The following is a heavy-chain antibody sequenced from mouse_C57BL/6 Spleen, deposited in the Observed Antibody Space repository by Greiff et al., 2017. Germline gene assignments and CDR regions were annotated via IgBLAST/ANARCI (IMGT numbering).Heavy chain of an antibody. CDR1: GYTFTSYW. CDR3: ARGITTVVFDY. Sequence: QVQLKESGAELVRPGSSVKLSCKASGYTFTSYWMHWVKQRPIQGLEWIGNIDPSDSDTHYNQKFKDKATLTVDKSSSTAYMQLSSLTSEDSAVYYCARGITTVVFDYWGQGTTLTVAS. CDR2: IDPSDSDT. V-gene: IGHV1-52*01. J-gene: IGHJ2*01. D-gene: IGHD1-1*01.